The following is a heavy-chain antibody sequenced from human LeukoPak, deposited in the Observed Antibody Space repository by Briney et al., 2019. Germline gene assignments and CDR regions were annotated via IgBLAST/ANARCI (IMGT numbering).Heavy chain of an antibody. CDR3: ATSAVYSGYDYSAFDY. J-gene: IGHJ4*02. Sequence: PSETLSLTCTVSGGSISSYYWSWIRQPPGKGLEWIGYIYYSGSTNYNPSLKSRVTISVDTSKNQFSLKLSSVTAADTAVYYCATSAVYSGYDYSAFDYWGQGTLVTVSS. CDR1: GGSISSYY. D-gene: IGHD5-12*01. V-gene: IGHV4-59*08. CDR2: IYYSGST.